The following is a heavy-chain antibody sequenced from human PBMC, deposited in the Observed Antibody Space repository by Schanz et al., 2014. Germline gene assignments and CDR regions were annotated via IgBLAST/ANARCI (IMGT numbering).Heavy chain of an antibody. CDR1: GFTFSNHA. CDR3: ARGPSQGYSYGHNIGAYYYGMDV. Sequence: VQLVESGGGVVRPGGSLRLSCAASGFTFSNHALSWVRQAPGKGLEWVSGIGGSGDSTHYADSVKGRFIISRDNSKNTLYLQVNSLRSEDTAVYYCARGPSQGYSYGHNIGAYYYGMDVWGQGTTVTVSS. D-gene: IGHD5-18*01. V-gene: IGHV3-23*04. J-gene: IGHJ6*02. CDR2: IGGSGDST.